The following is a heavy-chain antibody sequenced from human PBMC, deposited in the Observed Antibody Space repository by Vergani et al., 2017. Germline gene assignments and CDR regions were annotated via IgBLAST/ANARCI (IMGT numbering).Heavy chain of an antibody. D-gene: IGHD2-2*03. J-gene: IGHJ3*02. CDR2: IWYDGSNK. CDR3: AKDGSTAFDI. V-gene: IGHV3-33*03. CDR1: GFTFSSYG. Sequence: QVQLVESGGGVVQPGRSLRLSCAASGFTFSSYGMHWVRQAPGKGLEWVAVIWYDGSNKYYADSVKGRFTISRDNAKNSLYLQMNSLRAEDTAVYYCAKDGSTAFDIWGQGTMVTVSS.